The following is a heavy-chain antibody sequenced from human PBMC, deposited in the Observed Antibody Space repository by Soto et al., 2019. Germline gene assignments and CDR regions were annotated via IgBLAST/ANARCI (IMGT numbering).Heavy chain of an antibody. CDR3: AREFFGDFVMGARNWFAP. CDR2: IYYTGNT. CDR1: DDPMTTNY. D-gene: IGHD4-17*01. J-gene: IGHJ5*02. V-gene: IGHV4-59*01. Sequence: SETLSLTCTVSDDPMTTNYWSWVRQPPGKGLEWIGNIYYTGNTKYNPSLKSRVTISVDTSKKQFSLRVSSVTAADTAVYYCAREFFGDFVMGARNWFAPWGQGT.